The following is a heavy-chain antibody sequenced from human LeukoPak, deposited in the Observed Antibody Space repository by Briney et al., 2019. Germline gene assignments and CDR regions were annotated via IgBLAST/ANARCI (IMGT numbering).Heavy chain of an antibody. CDR1: GGTFSSYA. CDR2: IIPIFGTA. D-gene: IGHD6-19*01. V-gene: IGHV1-69*06. J-gene: IGHJ4*02. CDR3: ARGNMPYSSGGTPRFDY. Sequence: SVKVSCKASGGTFSSYAISWVRQAPGQGLEWMGGIIPIFGTANYAQKFQGRVTITAHKSTSTAYMELSSLRSEDTAVYYCARGNMPYSSGGTPRFDYWGQGTLVTVSS.